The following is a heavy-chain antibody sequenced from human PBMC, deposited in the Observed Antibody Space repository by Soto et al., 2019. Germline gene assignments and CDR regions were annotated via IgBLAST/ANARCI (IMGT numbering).Heavy chain of an antibody. Sequence: ASVKVSCKASGYTFTSYAMHWVRQAPGQRLEWMGWINAGNCNTKYSQKFQGRVTITRETSASTAYMELSSLRSEDTAVYYCARGELWGPYEYDRSGSLDYGMDVWGQGTTVTLSS. D-gene: IGHD3-22*01. V-gene: IGHV1-3*01. CDR1: GYTFTSYA. J-gene: IGHJ6*02. CDR3: ARGELWGPYEYDRSGSLDYGMDV. CDR2: INAGNCNT.